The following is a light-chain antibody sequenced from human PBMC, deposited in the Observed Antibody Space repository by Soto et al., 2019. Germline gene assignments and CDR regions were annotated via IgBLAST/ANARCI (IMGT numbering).Light chain of an antibody. Sequence: IQMTQSPSSLSASVGDRVTITCRASQSINIWLAWYQQKPGKAPRLLIYTTSKLQSGVPSRFSGSGIGTDFTLTISSLQPEDFATYYCLQASSSPLNFGGGTKVEI. J-gene: IGKJ4*01. V-gene: IGKV1D-12*01. CDR1: QSINIW. CDR2: TTS. CDR3: LQASSSPLN.